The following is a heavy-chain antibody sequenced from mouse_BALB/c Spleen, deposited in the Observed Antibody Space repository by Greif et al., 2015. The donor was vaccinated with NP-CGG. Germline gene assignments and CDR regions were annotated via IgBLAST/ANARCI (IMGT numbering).Heavy chain of an antibody. J-gene: IGHJ2*01. Sequence: EVKLVESGPELVKPGASVKMSCKASGYTFTSYVMHWVKQKPGQGLEWIGYINPYNDGTKYNEKFKGKATLTSDKSSSTAYMELSSLTSEDSVVYYCARRRYDLYYFDYWGQGTTLTVSS. D-gene: IGHD2-14*01. V-gene: IGHV1-14*01. CDR3: ARRRYDLYYFDY. CDR1: GYTFTSYV. CDR2: INPYNDGT.